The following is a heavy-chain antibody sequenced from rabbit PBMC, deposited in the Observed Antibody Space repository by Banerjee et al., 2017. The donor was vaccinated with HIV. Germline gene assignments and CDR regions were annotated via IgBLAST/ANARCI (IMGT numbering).Heavy chain of an antibody. J-gene: IGHJ6*01. D-gene: IGHD6-1*01. CDR2: IYVGSSGNT. CDR1: GFSFSSGYD. Sequence: QEQLEESGGDLVKPGASLTLTCTASGFSFSSGYDMCWVRQAPGKGLEWIACIYVGSSGNTYYASWAKGRFTIFKTSSTTVTLQMTRLTAADTATYFCARRPNGNEYLDLWGQGTLVTVS. V-gene: IGHV1S45*01. CDR3: ARRPNGNEYLDL.